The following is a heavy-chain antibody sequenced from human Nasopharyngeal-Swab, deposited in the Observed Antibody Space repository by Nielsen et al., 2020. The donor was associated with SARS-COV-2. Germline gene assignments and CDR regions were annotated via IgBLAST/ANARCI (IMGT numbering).Heavy chain of an antibody. J-gene: IGHJ4*02. CDR2: INHSGST. Sequence: SETLSLTCAVYGGSFSGYYWSWIRQPPGKGLEWIGEINHSGSTNYNPSLKSRVTISVDTSKNQFSLKLSSVTAADTAVYYCARQSGYDFWSGYSTVYYFDYWGQGTLVTVSS. V-gene: IGHV4-34*01. CDR3: ARQSGYDFWSGYSTVYYFDY. CDR1: GGSFSGYY. D-gene: IGHD3-3*01.